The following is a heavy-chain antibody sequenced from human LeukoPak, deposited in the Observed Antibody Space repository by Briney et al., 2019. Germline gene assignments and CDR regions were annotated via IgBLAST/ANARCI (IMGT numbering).Heavy chain of an antibody. D-gene: IGHD1-26*01. J-gene: IGHJ4*02. CDR3: ARVSGSYVYFDY. CDR1: GYTFTNYY. Sequence: ASVKVSCKASGYTFTNYYIHWVQQAPGQGLEWMGIINPSGGSATYAQKFQGRVTMTRDTSTSTVYMELSSLRSEDTAVYYCARVSGSYVYFDYWGQGTLVTVSS. CDR2: INPSGGSA. V-gene: IGHV1-46*01.